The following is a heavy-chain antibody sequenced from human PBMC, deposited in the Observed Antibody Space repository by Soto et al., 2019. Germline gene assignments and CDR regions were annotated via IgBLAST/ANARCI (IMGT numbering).Heavy chain of an antibody. D-gene: IGHD2-2*01. V-gene: IGHV3-53*01. CDR2: LYSGGNT. CDR1: EFTVTNNE. CDR3: ALRRVAYADF. Sequence: HPGGSLRLSCAASEFTVTNNEMIWVRQAPGKGLEWVSILYSGGNTYYADSVEGRFTISRDGSKNTLYLHMNSLRAEDTAVYYCALRRVAYADFWGQGTRVTVSS. J-gene: IGHJ4*02.